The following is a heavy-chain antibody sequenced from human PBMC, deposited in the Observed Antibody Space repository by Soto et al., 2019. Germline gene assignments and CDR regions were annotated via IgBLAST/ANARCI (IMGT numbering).Heavy chain of an antibody. D-gene: IGHD6-13*01. CDR3: ARYPTAGPRPHFDY. V-gene: IGHV3-23*01. CDR1: GFTFSSYA. CDR2: ISGSGGST. J-gene: IGHJ4*02. Sequence: LRLSCAASGFTFSSYAMSWVRQAPGKGLEWVSAISGSGGSTYYADSVKGRFTISRDNSKNTLYLQMNSLRAEDTAVYYCARYPTAGPRPHFDYWGQGTLVTVSS.